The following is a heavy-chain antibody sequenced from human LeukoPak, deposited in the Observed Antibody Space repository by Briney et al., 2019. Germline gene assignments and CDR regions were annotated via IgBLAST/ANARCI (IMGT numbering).Heavy chain of an antibody. D-gene: IGHD1-26*01. CDR1: GFTFSSYA. Sequence: GGSLRLSCAASGFTFSSYAMNWVRQAPGKGLEWVSSISGSGGSTYYADSVKGRFTISRDNSKNTLYLQMNSLRAEDTAVYYRAKDSGSYYTRSSLDYWGQGTLVTVPS. V-gene: IGHV3-23*01. J-gene: IGHJ4*02. CDR3: AKDSGSYYTRSSLDY. CDR2: ISGSGGST.